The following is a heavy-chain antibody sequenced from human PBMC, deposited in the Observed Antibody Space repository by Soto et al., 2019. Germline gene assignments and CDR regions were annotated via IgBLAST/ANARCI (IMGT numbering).Heavy chain of an antibody. CDR2: ISAYDGYT. CDR1: SYRVTIYG. D-gene: IGHD3-9*01. V-gene: IGHV1-18*01. J-gene: IGHJ6*02. CDR3: ARGGYYDTSGSRNYHYYGMNV. Sequence: VEIASTSSSYRVTIYGIAGVRKAPGQGLEWLGWISAYDGYTTYAQILQGRVFMTTDTSTKTAYMELRSLRSDDTATYFCARGGYYDTSGSRNYHYYGMNVWGQGTTVTVSS.